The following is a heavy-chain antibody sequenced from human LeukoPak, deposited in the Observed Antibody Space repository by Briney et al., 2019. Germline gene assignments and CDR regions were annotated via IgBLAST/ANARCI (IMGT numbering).Heavy chain of an antibody. CDR3: ARRRPYGSGSYYNVYYFDY. V-gene: IGHV4-59*08. J-gene: IGHJ4*02. CDR2: IYYSGST. CDR1: GCTFSSYA. D-gene: IGHD3-10*01. Sequence: GSLRLSCAASGCTFSSYAMSWVRQAPGKGLEWIGYIYYSGSTNYNPSLKSRVTISVDTSKNQFSLKLSSVTAADTAVYYCARRRPYGSGSYYNVYYFDYWGQGTLVTVSS.